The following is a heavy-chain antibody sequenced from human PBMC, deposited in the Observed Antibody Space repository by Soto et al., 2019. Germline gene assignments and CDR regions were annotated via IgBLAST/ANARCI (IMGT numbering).Heavy chain of an antibody. CDR1: GGSVSSESYY. V-gene: IGHV4-61*01. CDR3: ARERGDSHWIDP. D-gene: IGHD2-21*01. CDR2: VENSGST. Sequence: SETLSLTCSVSGGSVSSESYYWSWIRQTPGKGLEWIGNVENSGSTKYNPSLKSRVTISVDTSNNQFSLKLSSVTGADTAVYYCARERGDSHWIDPWGQGTLVTVSS. J-gene: IGHJ5*02.